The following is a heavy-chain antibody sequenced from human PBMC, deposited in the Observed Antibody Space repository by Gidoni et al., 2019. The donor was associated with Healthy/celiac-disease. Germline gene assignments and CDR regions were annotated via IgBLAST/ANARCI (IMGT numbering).Heavy chain of an antibody. CDR1: GFTFSSYG. V-gene: IGHV3-33*01. Sequence: QVQLVESGGGVVQPGRSLRLSCAASGFTFSSYGMHWVRQAPGKGLGWVAVIWYDGSNKYYADSVKGRFTISRDNSKNTLYLQMNSLRAEDTAVYYCARDPEGVYYYYYMDVWGKGTTVTVSS. CDR3: ARDPEGVYYYYYMDV. J-gene: IGHJ6*03. D-gene: IGHD2-8*01. CDR2: IWYDGSNK.